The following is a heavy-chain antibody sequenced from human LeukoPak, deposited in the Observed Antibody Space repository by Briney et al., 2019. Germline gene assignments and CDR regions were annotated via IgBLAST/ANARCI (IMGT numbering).Heavy chain of an antibody. D-gene: IGHD6-19*01. CDR1: GYTFTSYY. V-gene: IGHV1-2*02. CDR2: INPNSGGT. CDR3: ASRSSGPYYYYYYMDV. J-gene: IGHJ6*03. Sequence: ASVKGSCKASGYTFTSYYMHWVRQAPGQRVEWMGWINPNSGGTNYAQKFQGRVTMTRDTSISTAYMELSRLRSDDTAVYYCASRSSGPYYYYYYMDVWGKGTTVTVSS.